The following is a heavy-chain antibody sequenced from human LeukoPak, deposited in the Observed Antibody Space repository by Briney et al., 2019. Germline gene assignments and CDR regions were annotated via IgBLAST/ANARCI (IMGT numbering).Heavy chain of an antibody. D-gene: IGHD6-6*01. V-gene: IGHV4-4*09. Sequence: SETLSPTCTVSGGSISTYYWSWIRRPPGKGLEWIAYIHASGPTNYHPSLKSRITISVDTSKNQFSLKLSSVTAADTAVYYCARHDAGIAARPFDNWGQGTLVTVSS. CDR1: GGSISTYY. CDR3: ARHDAGIAARPFDN. J-gene: IGHJ4*02. CDR2: IHASGPT.